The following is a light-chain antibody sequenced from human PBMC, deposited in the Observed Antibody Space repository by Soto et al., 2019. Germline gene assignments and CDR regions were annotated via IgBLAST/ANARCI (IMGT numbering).Light chain of an antibody. CDR1: QSIHNY. J-gene: IGKJ2*01. V-gene: IGKV1-39*01. CDR2: AAS. Sequence: DIQMTQSQSSLSASVGDRVTITCRASQSIHNYLNWYQQKPGKAPTLLIYAASSLQSGVPSRFSGSGSGTDFTLTISSLQPEDFATYHCQQSYSTPYTFGQGTKLEIK. CDR3: QQSYSTPYT.